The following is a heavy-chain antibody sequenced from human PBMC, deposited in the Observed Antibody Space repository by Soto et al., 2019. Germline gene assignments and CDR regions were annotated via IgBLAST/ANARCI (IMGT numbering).Heavy chain of an antibody. Sequence: PGGSLRLSCAASGFTFSSYWMSWVRQAPGKGLEWVANIKQDGSEKYYVDSVKGRFTISRDNAKNSLYLQMNSLRAEDTAVYYCARWFADYYDSSGYYNWGQGTLVTVSS. D-gene: IGHD3-22*01. CDR2: IKQDGSEK. CDR3: ARWFADYYDSSGYYN. V-gene: IGHV3-7*01. J-gene: IGHJ4*02. CDR1: GFTFSSYW.